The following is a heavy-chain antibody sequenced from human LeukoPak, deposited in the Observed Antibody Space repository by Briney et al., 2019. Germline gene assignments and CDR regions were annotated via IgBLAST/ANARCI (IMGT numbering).Heavy chain of an antibody. J-gene: IGHJ4*02. D-gene: IGHD6-19*01. V-gene: IGHV1-2*02. Sequence: ASVKVSCEASGYTFTGYYMHWVRQAPGQGLEWMGWINPNSGGTNYAQKFQGRVTMTRDTSISTAYMELSRLRSDDTAVYYCARDSKFFGYSSGWYDYWGQGTLVTVSS. CDR2: INPNSGGT. CDR1: GYTFTGYY. CDR3: ARDSKFFGYSSGWYDY.